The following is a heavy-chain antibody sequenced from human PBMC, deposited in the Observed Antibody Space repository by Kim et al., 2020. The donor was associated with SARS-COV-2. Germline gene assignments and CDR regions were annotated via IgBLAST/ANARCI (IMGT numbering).Heavy chain of an antibody. V-gene: IGHV3-21*01. CDR2: ISGSSNYI. CDR1: GFTFSLYS. D-gene: IGHD3-22*01. Sequence: GGSLRLSCAASGFTFSLYSMNWVRQAPGKGLEWVSSISGSSNYIYYADSLKGRFTISRDNAKNSLYLQMSSLRAEDTAVYYCATSWTPITMIHGTYWGQGTLVTVSS. J-gene: IGHJ4*02. CDR3: ATSWTPITMIHGTY.